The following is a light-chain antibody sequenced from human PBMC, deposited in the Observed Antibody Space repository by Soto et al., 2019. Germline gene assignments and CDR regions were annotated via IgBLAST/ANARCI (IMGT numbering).Light chain of an antibody. CDR1: QSISSY. CDR2: VAS. J-gene: IGKJ4*01. CDR3: QQSSSTPQT. Sequence: DIQMTQSPSSLSASVGDRVTISCRASQSISSYLSWYQQKPGKAPKLLINVASTLQSGVPSRFSGSGSGTDFTLAISSLQPEDFAPYYGQQSSSTPQTFGGGTRVEIK. V-gene: IGKV1-39*01.